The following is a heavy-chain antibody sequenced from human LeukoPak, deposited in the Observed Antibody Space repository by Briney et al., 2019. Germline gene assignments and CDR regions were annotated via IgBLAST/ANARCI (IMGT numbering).Heavy chain of an antibody. V-gene: IGHV3-11*04. Sequence: PGGSLRLSCAASGFTFSDYYMSWIRQAPGKGLEWVSYISSSGSTIYYADSVKGRFTISRDNAKNSLYLQMNSLRAEDTAVYYCVREYWNDEIYFDYWGQGTLVTVSS. CDR2: ISSSGSTI. CDR3: VREYWNDEIYFDY. J-gene: IGHJ4*02. CDR1: GFTFSDYY. D-gene: IGHD1-1*01.